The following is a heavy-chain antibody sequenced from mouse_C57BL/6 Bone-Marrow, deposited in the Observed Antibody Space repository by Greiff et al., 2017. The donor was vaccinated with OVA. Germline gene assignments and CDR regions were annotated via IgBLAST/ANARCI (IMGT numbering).Heavy chain of an antibody. CDR1: GFNIKDDY. D-gene: IGHD1-1*01. Sequence: EVQLQQSGAELVRPGASVKLSCTASGFNIKDDYMHWVKQRPEQGLEWIGWIDPENGDTEYASKFQGKATITADTSSNTAYLQLSSLTSEDTAVYYCTTDGSSSFDDWGQGSTLTVSS. J-gene: IGHJ2*01. CDR2: IDPENGDT. CDR3: TTDGSSSFDD. V-gene: IGHV14-4*01.